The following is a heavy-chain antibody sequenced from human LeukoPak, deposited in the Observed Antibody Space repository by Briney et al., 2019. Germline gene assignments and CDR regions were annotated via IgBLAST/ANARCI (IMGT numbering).Heavy chain of an antibody. CDR3: VRGLDHNDFWSGYWPDAFDS. CDR2: IWYDGSNE. CDR1: GFTFSNYG. D-gene: IGHD3-3*01. V-gene: IGHV3-33*01. Sequence: HPGGSLRLSCAASGFTFSNYGMHWVRQAPGKGLEWVAVIWYDGSNEYYGDSVKGRFIISRDNSRNTLYLQMSSLRAEDTAVYYCVRGLDHNDFWSGYWPDAFDSWGQGTKVFVSS. J-gene: IGHJ3*02.